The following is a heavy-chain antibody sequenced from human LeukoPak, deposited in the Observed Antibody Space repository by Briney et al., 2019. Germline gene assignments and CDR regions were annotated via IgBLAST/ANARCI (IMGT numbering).Heavy chain of an antibody. CDR2: IYYTGST. CDR3: ASSYFYDGNRYFDY. Sequence: SETLSLTCNVSGGSITSYYWNWIRQPPGKGLEWIGYIYYTGSTNSNPSLKGRLTISLDTSKKQFSLKLSSVTAADTAIYYCASSYFYDGNRYFDYWGQGALVTVSS. CDR1: GGSITSYY. D-gene: IGHD3-22*01. J-gene: IGHJ4*02. V-gene: IGHV4-59*08.